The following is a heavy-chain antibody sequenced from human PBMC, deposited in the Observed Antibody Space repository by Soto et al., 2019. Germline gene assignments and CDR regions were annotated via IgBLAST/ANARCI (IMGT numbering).Heavy chain of an antibody. CDR2: ISGSGGST. J-gene: IGHJ6*03. CDR3: AKASGTYDFWSGYQYYYMDV. CDR1: GFTFSSYA. D-gene: IGHD3-3*01. Sequence: GGSLRLSCAASGFTFSSYAMSWVRQAPGKGLEWVSAISGSGGSTYYADSVKGRFTISRDNSKNTLYLQMNSLRAEDTAVYYCAKASGTYDFWSGYQYYYMDVWGKGTTVTVS. V-gene: IGHV3-23*01.